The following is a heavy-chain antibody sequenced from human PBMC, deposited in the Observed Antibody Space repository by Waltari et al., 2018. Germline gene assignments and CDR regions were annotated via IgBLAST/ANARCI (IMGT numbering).Heavy chain of an antibody. CDR3: ATGGWGFYLGY. V-gene: IGHV3-21*02. CDR2: ISSTSTYM. Sequence: EVQLVESGGGLVRPGGSLSLSCAASGLPFSTYNMNWVRQAPGKGLEWVSSISSTSTYMHYADSVKGRFTISRDDAKNSLYLQLNSLRAEDTAVHYCATGGWGFYLGYWGQGTLVTVSS. J-gene: IGHJ4*02. D-gene: IGHD7-27*01. CDR1: GLPFSTYN.